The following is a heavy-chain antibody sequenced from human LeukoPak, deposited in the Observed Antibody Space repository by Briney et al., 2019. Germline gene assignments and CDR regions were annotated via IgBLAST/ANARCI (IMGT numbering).Heavy chain of an antibody. CDR3: AKESAYDSSGYYGDDAFDI. Sequence: GASVKVSCKASGGTFSSYAISWVRQAPGQGLEWMGGIIPIFGTANYAQKFQGRVTITSDESTSTASIELSSLRSEDTAVYYCAKESAYDSSGYYGDDAFDIWGQGTMVTVSS. D-gene: IGHD3-22*01. J-gene: IGHJ3*02. CDR2: IIPIFGTA. CDR1: GGTFSSYA. V-gene: IGHV1-69*13.